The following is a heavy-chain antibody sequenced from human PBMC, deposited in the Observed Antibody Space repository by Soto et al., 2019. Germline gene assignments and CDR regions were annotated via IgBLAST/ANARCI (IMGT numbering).Heavy chain of an antibody. V-gene: IGHV3-74*01. CDR1: GFTFSNFW. D-gene: IGHD5-12*01. Sequence: EVQLVESGGGLVQPGGSLRLSCAASGFTFSNFWMHWVRQAPGKGLVWVSRIKSDGSTTNYADSVKGRFTTSRDNAKNTLYLQMSSLRAEDTAVYSCVRDARYSGYEVSDDWGQGTLVVVSS. J-gene: IGHJ4*02. CDR3: VRDARYSGYEVSDD. CDR2: IKSDGSTT.